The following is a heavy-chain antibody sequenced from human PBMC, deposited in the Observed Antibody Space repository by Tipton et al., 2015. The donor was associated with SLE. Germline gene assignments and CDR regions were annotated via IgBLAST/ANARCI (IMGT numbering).Heavy chain of an antibody. V-gene: IGHV4-59*12. CDR1: GGSLSSDY. J-gene: IGHJ4*02. CDR2: FSYTGGS. Sequence: LRLSCTVSGGSLSSDYWSWIQQPPGKELQWIGYFSYTGGSNYNPSLKSRVSMSVDMSKNQFSLKLSSVTAADTAVYYCARSMLEPTRRYFDYWGQGILVTVSS. D-gene: IGHD1-1*01. CDR3: ARSMLEPTRRYFDY.